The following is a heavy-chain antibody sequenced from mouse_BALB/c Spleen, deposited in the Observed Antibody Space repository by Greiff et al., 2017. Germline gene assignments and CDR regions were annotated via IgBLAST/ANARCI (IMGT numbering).Heavy chain of an antibody. D-gene: IGHD1-1*01. Sequence: EVQLQQSGPGLVKPSQSLSLTCTVTGYSITSDYAWNWIRQFPGNKLEWMGYISYSGSTSYNPSLKSRISITRDTSKNQFFLQLNSVTTEDTATYYCARNPSYYYGSSDYAMDYWGQGTSVTVSS. V-gene: IGHV3-2*02. CDR1: GYSITSDYA. CDR2: ISYSGST. J-gene: IGHJ4*01. CDR3: ARNPSYYYGSSDYAMDY.